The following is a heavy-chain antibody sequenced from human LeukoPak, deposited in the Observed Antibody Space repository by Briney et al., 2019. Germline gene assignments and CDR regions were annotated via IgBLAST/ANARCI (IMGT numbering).Heavy chain of an antibody. J-gene: IGHJ4*02. D-gene: IGHD3-22*01. V-gene: IGHV4-61*02. CDR2: IYTSGST. CDR1: GGSISSGSYY. CDR3: ARDAVGGYSSGYSVY. Sequence: PSQTLSLTCTVSGGSISSGSYYWSWIRQPAGKGLEWIGRIYTSGSTNYNPSLKSRVTISVDTSKNQSSLKLSSVTAADTAVYYCARDAVGGYSSGYSVYWGQGTLVTVSS.